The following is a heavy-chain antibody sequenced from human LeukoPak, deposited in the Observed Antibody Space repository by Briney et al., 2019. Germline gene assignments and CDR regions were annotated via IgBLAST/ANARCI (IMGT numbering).Heavy chain of an antibody. CDR2: ISYDGSNK. D-gene: IGHD6-19*01. CDR1: GFTFSSYG. CDR3: AKDLGHAVAGIRFDY. V-gene: IGHV3-30*18. J-gene: IGHJ4*02. Sequence: GRSLRLSCAASGFTFSSYGMYWVRQAPGKGLEWVAVISYDGSNKYYADSVKGRFTISRDNSKNTLYLQMNSLRAEDTAVYYCAKDLGHAVAGIRFDYWGQGTLVTVSS.